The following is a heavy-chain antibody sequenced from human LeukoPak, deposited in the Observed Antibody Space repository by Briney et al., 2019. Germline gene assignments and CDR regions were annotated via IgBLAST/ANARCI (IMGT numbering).Heavy chain of an antibody. Sequence: SETLSLTCAVYGGSFSSYYWSWIRQPPGKGLEWIGEINHSGSSNYNPSLKSRVTISVDTSKNQFSLKLSYVTAADTAVYYCARNIVVVPAAISEYYYYGMDVWGQGTTVTVSS. J-gene: IGHJ6*02. V-gene: IGHV4-34*01. CDR3: ARNIVVVPAAISEYYYYGMDV. CDR1: GGSFSSYY. D-gene: IGHD2-2*02. CDR2: INHSGSS.